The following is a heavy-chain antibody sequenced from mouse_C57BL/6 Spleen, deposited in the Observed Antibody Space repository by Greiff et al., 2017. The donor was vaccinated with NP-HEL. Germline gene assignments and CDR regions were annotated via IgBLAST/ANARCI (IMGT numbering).Heavy chain of an antibody. CDR2: ISYDGSN. J-gene: IGHJ4*01. Sequence: EVKVEESGPGLVKPSQSLSLTCSVTGYSITSGYYWNWIRQFPGNKLEWMGYISYDGSNNYNPSLKNRISITRDTSKNQFVLKLNSVTTEDTATYYCAREGYSLDYAMDYWGQGTSVTVSS. CDR1: GYSITSGYY. CDR3: AREGYSLDYAMDY. D-gene: IGHD2-3*01. V-gene: IGHV3-6*01.